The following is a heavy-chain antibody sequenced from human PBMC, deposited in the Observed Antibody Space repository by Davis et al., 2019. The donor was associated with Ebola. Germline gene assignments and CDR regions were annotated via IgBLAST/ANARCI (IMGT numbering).Heavy chain of an antibody. V-gene: IGHV3-48*02. CDR3: ARSDILTGYYSVDY. Sequence: GESLKISCAASGFTFSRSGMNWLRQAPGKGLEWLSYVSSSSSTIYYADSVKGRFTISRDNAKNSLYLQMNSLRDEDTAVYYCARSDILTGYYSVDYWGQGTLVTVSS. CDR1: GFTFSRSG. J-gene: IGHJ4*02. D-gene: IGHD3-9*01. CDR2: VSSSSSTI.